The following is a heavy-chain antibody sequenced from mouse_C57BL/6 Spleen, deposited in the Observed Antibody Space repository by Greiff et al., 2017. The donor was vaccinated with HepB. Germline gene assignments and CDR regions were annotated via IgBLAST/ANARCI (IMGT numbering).Heavy chain of an antibody. CDR3: TTGLGVRREWYFDV. D-gene: IGHD2-14*01. Sequence: EVQLQQSGAELVRPGASVKLSCTASGFNIKDDYMHWVKQRPEQGLEWIGWIDPENGDTEYASKFQGKATITADTSSNTAYLQLSSLTSEDTAVYYCTTGLGVRREWYFDVWGTGTTVTVSS. CDR2: IDPENGDT. J-gene: IGHJ1*03. CDR1: GFNIKDDY. V-gene: IGHV14-4*01.